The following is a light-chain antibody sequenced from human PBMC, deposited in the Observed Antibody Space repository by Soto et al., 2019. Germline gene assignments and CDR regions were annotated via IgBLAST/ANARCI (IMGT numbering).Light chain of an antibody. CDR2: GVS. Sequence: DIVMTQSPATLSVSPGEKATLSCRASQSVSLNLAWYQQIPGQAPRLLMYGVSTRAPGIPARFSGSGSGTEFTLTISSLQSEDFAVYYCQQYDKWPGTFGQGTKVEIK. CDR3: QQYDKWPGT. V-gene: IGKV3-15*01. CDR1: QSVSLN. J-gene: IGKJ1*01.